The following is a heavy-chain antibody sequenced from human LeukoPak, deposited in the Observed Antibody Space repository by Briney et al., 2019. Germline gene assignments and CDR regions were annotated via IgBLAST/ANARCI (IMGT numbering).Heavy chain of an antibody. D-gene: IGHD3-10*01. Sequence: GGSLRLSCAASGFTFSSYDMHWVRQATGKGLEWVSAIGTAGDTYYPGSVKGRFTISRENAKNSLHLQMNSLRAGDTAVYYCARGGPGDAFDIWGQGTMVTVSS. CDR3: ARGGPGDAFDI. J-gene: IGHJ3*02. CDR1: GFTFSSYD. CDR2: IGTAGDT. V-gene: IGHV3-13*01.